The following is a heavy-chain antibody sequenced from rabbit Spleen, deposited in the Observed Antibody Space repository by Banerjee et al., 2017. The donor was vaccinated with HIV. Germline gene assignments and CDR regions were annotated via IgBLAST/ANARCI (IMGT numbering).Heavy chain of an antibody. CDR2: IAGGATGFT. CDR3: ARAGEGGDGYLNL. Sequence: QEQLEESGGGLVKPEGSLTLTCKASGFSFSSSDYMCWVRQAPGKGLEWISCIAGGATGFTYSASWAKGRFTISKTSSTTVTLQMTSLTVADTATYFCARAGEGGDGYLNLWGPGTLVTVS. V-gene: IGHV1S45*01. CDR1: GFSFSSSDY. D-gene: IGHD5-1*01. J-gene: IGHJ4*01.